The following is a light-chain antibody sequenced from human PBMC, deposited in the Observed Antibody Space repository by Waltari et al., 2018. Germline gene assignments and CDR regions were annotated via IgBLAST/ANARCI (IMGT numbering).Light chain of an antibody. Sequence: QSALTQPASVSGSPGQSITISCTGTSSDVGGYNYVSWYQQHPGKAPKLMMYEVSNRPPGVSNRFSGSKSGNTASLTISGLQAEDEADYYCSSYTSSSTVVFGGGTKLTVL. CDR2: EVS. J-gene: IGLJ2*01. CDR1: SSDVGGYNY. CDR3: SSYTSSSTVV. V-gene: IGLV2-14*01.